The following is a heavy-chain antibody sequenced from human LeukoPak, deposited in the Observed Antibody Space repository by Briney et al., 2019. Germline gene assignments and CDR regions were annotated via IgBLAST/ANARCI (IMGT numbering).Heavy chain of an antibody. Sequence: PSETLSLTCTVSGGSISSYYWSWIRQPPGKGLEWIGYIYYSGSTNYNPSLKSRVTISVDTSKNQFSLKLSSVTAADTAVYYCARPRSSGYSGRTWYFDLWGRGTLVTVSS. CDR3: ARPRSSGYSGRTWYFDL. J-gene: IGHJ2*01. CDR2: IYYSGST. CDR1: GGSISSYY. D-gene: IGHD3-22*01. V-gene: IGHV4-59*08.